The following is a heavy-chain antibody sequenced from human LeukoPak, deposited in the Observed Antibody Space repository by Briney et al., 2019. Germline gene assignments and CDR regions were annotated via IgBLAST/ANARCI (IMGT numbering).Heavy chain of an antibody. CDR3: ARVAYYYDSSGYHVGGGYDY. V-gene: IGHV3-48*03. CDR2: ISPTGGSI. CDR1: GFILSTYV. Sequence: GGSLRLSCAASGFILSTYVMSWVRQAPGEGLEWVADISPTGGSIYYADSVKGRFTISRDNAKNSLYLQMNSLRADDTAVYYCARVAYYYDSSGYHVGGGYDYWGQGALVTVSS. J-gene: IGHJ4*02. D-gene: IGHD3-22*01.